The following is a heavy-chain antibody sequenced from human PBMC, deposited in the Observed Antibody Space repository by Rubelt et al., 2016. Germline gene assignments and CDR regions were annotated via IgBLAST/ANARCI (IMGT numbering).Heavy chain of an antibody. Sequence: EQLVESGGGVVQPGRSLRLSCAASGFTFSSYAMSWVRQAPGKGLEWVSVISGTGGGTNYADSVMGRFTISRDKSKSTLYLQMNSLRAEDTAVYYCAKVGYSSGRVFDYWGQGTLVTVSS. CDR2: ISGTGGGT. J-gene: IGHJ4*02. CDR3: AKVGYSSGRVFDY. D-gene: IGHD6-19*01. CDR1: GFTFSSYA. V-gene: IGHV3-23*04.